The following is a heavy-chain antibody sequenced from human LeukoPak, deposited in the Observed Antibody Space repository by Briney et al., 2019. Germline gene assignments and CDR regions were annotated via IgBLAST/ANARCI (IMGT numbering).Heavy chain of an antibody. CDR3: ASRPVYGDYGWFDP. CDR2: IYYSGST. J-gene: IGHJ5*02. CDR1: GFTFSSYA. Sequence: GSLRLSCAASGFTFSSYAMSWIRQPPGKGLEWIGYIYYSGSTNYNPSLKSRVTISVDTSKNQFSLKLSSVTAADTAVYYCASRPVYGDYGWFDPWGQGTLVTVSS. D-gene: IGHD4-17*01. V-gene: IGHV4-59*01.